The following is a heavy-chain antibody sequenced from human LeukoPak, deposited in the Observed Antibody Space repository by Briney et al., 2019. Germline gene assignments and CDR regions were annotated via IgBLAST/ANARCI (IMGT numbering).Heavy chain of an antibody. CDR3: ARDRRWFDP. CDR1: GGSISSYY. J-gene: IGHJ5*02. V-gene: IGHV4-4*09. CDR2: IYTSGST. Sequence: SETLSLTCTVSGGSISSYYWSWIRQPPGKGLEWIGYIYTSGSTNYNPSLKSRVTISVDTSKNQFSLKLSSVTAADTAVYYCARDRRWFDPWGQGTLVTVSS. D-gene: IGHD3-22*01.